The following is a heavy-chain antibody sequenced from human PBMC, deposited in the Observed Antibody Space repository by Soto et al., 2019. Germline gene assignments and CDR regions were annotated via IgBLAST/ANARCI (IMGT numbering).Heavy chain of an antibody. CDR3: ARVGGGYCSGGSCYSSSFFAFDI. CDR2: ISYDGSNK. CDR1: GFTFSSYA. J-gene: IGHJ3*02. D-gene: IGHD2-15*01. V-gene: IGHV3-30-3*01. Sequence: PGGSLRLSCAASGFTFSSYAMHWVRQAPGKGLEWVAVISYDGSNKYYADSVKGRFTISRDNSKNTLYLQMNSLRAEDTAVYYCARVGGGYCSGGSCYSSSFFAFDIWGQGTMVTVSS.